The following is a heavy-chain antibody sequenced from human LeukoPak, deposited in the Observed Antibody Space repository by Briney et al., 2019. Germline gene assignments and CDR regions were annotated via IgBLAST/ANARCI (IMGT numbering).Heavy chain of an antibody. CDR1: GGSFSSYY. CDR2: IYYSGST. J-gene: IGHJ6*02. V-gene: IGHV4-39*01. Sequence: SETLSLTCAVYGGSFSSYYWGWIRQPPEKGLEWIGNIYYSGSTYYNPSLKSRVTISVDTSKNQFSLKVSSVTAADTAVYYCARLYYYDSGSYDYGTDVWGQGTTVTVSS. D-gene: IGHD3-10*01. CDR3: ARLYYYDSGSYDYGTDV.